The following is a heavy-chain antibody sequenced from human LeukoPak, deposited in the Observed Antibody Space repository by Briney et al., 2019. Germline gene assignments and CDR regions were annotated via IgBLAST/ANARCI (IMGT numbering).Heavy chain of an antibody. Sequence: GGSLRLSCAASGFTFSSYSMNWVRQAPGKGLEWVAVISYDGSNKYYADSVKGRFTISRDNSKNTLYLQMNSLRAEDTAVYYCARDLRQILLWFGKLFYYYYGMDVWGQGTTVTVSS. CDR3: ARDLRQILLWFGKLFYYYYGMDV. D-gene: IGHD3-10*01. CDR1: GFTFSSYS. CDR2: ISYDGSNK. J-gene: IGHJ6*02. V-gene: IGHV3-30*03.